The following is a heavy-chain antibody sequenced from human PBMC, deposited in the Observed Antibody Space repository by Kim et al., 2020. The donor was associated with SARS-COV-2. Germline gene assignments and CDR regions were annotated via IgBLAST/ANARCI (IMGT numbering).Heavy chain of an antibody. Sequence: ASVKVSCKASGYTFTSYGISGVRQAPGQGLEWMGWISAYNGNTNYAQKLQGRVTMTTDTSTSTAYMELRSLRSDDTAVYYCAGSSGWYVPGEQTPGFDYWGQGTLVTVSS. V-gene: IGHV1-18*01. J-gene: IGHJ4*02. D-gene: IGHD6-19*01. CDR2: ISAYNGNT. CDR1: GYTFTSYG. CDR3: AGSSGWYVPGEQTPGFDY.